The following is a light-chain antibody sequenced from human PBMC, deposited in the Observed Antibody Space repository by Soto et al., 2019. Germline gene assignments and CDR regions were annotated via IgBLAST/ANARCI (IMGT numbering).Light chain of an antibody. CDR3: QQYGSSRT. V-gene: IGKV3-20*01. CDR2: GAS. CDR1: PSVSSSY. Sequence: ESVLPQSGGTLSLSTGARATIPCRASPSVSSSYLACSQQKPGQAPRLLIYGASSRATGIPDRFSGSGSGTDFPLTISRLEPDDVAVYYCQQYGSSRTFGQGTKVDIK. J-gene: IGKJ1*01.